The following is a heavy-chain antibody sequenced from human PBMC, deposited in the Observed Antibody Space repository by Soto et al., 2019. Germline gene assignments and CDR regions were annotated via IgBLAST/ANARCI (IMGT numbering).Heavy chain of an antibody. CDR1: GFTFSSYG. J-gene: IGHJ6*02. D-gene: IGHD5-12*01. Sequence: QVQLVESGGGVVQPGRSLRLSCAASGFTFSSYGMHWVRQAPGKGLEWVAVIWYDGSNKYYADSVKGRFTISRDNSKNTLYLQMNSLRAEDTAVYYCARASLQWLRIYYYGMDVWGQGTTVTVSS. CDR2: IWYDGSNK. V-gene: IGHV3-33*01. CDR3: ARASLQWLRIYYYGMDV.